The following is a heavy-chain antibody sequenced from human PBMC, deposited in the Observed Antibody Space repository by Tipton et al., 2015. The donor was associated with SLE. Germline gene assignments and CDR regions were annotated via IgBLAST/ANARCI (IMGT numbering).Heavy chain of an antibody. CDR2: FFHSGIT. Sequence: TLSLTCTFSGGSISSYYWTWIRQPPWKRLEWIGYFFHSGITNYNPALKSRVTISMDTSKNQFSLRLSSVTTADAAVYYCAAATGNFDSWGQGTLVTVSS. V-gene: IGHV4-59*01. D-gene: IGHD6-13*01. CDR1: GGSISSYY. CDR3: AAATGNFDS. J-gene: IGHJ4*02.